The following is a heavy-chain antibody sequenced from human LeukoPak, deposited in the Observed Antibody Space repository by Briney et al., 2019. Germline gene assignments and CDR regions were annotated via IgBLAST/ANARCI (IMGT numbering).Heavy chain of an antibody. Sequence: PGGSLRLSCTASGFTFSSYEMSWVRQAPGKGLEWVSYISSSGSTIYYADSVKGRFTISRDNAKNSLYLQMNSLRAEDTAVYYCARNSLQWLVRLSSGEYYFDYWGQGTLVTVSS. CDR3: ARNSLQWLVRLSSGEYYFDY. D-gene: IGHD6-19*01. J-gene: IGHJ4*02. V-gene: IGHV3-48*03. CDR2: ISSSGSTI. CDR1: GFTFSSYE.